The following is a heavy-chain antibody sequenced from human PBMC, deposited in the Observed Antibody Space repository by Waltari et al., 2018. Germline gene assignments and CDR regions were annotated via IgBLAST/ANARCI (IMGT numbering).Heavy chain of an antibody. D-gene: IGHD1-1*01. V-gene: IGHV4-34*01. Sequence: QVQLQQWGAGLLKPSETLSLTCAVNGGSFNSYYWGWIRQPPGKGLEGVGEIRHNGRTNENPSLKSRVARSVDTSKNHFSLKLNFLTAADTAVYYCARGEQLHLIRRNSFDTWGQGTLVTVSS. CDR2: IRHNGRT. CDR1: GGSFNSYY. J-gene: IGHJ5*02. CDR3: ARGEQLHLIRRNSFDT.